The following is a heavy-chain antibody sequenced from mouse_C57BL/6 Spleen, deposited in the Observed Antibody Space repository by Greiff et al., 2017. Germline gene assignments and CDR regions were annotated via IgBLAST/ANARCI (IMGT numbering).Heavy chain of an antibody. CDR3: ARDSSGYDYAMDY. Sequence: VQLQQSGPGLVKPSQTVFLTCTVTGISITTGNYRWSWIRQFPGNKLEWIGYIYYSGTITYNPSLTSRTTITRDTPKNQFFLEMNSLTAEDTATYYCARDSSGYDYAMDYWGQGTSVTVSS. CDR2: IYYSGTI. V-gene: IGHV3-5*01. CDR1: GISITTGNYR. J-gene: IGHJ4*01. D-gene: IGHD3-2*02.